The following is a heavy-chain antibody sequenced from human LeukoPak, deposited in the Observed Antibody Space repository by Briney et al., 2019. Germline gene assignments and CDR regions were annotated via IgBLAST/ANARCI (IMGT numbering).Heavy chain of an antibody. J-gene: IGHJ6*03. CDR2: IYHSGST. CDR3: ARDSSSPTTRDYYYYYMDV. Sequence: PSETLSLTCAVSGGSISSGGYSWSWIRQPPGKGLEWIGYIYHSGSTYYDPSLKSRVTMSVDTSKSQFSLKLSSVTAADTAVYYCARDSSSPTTRDYYYYYMDVWGKGTTVTVSS. CDR1: GGSISSGGYS. V-gene: IGHV4-30-2*01. D-gene: IGHD6-13*01.